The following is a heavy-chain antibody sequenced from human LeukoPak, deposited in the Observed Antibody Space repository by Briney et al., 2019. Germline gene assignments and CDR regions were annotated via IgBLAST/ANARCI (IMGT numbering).Heavy chain of an antibody. D-gene: IGHD2-21*02. CDR1: GASIRDYY. Sequence: ASETLSLTCTVSGASIRDYYWTWIRQPPGKGVEWIGNIFHTGSTNNNPSLKSRVTISIDASKNQFSLRLSSATAADTAVYCCAGEGDSWHRFDHWGRGSLVTVSS. CDR3: AGEGDSWHRFDH. V-gene: IGHV4-59*01. J-gene: IGHJ4*02. CDR2: IFHTGST.